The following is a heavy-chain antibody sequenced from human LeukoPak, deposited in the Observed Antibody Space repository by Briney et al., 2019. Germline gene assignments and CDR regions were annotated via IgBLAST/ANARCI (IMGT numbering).Heavy chain of an antibody. CDR2: IKQDGSEK. CDR1: GLTFSSYS. J-gene: IGHJ6*03. V-gene: IGHV3-7*01. CDR3: ARDRRAPYYDFRSGYIDHYYMDV. D-gene: IGHD3-3*01. Sequence: GGSLRLSCAASGLTFSSYSMNWVRQAPGKGLERVANIKQDGSEKYYVDSMKGRFSISRDNAKNSLYLQMNSLRAEDTAVYYCARDRRAPYYDFRSGYIDHYYMDVWGKGTTVTVSS.